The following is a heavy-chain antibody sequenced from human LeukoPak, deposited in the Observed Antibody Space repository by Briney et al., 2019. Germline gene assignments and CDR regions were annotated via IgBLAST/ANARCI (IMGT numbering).Heavy chain of an antibody. V-gene: IGHV1-46*01. J-gene: IGHJ4*02. Sequence: ASVKVSCKASGYTFTSYGISWVRQAPGQGLEWMGIINPSGGSTSYAQKFQGRVTMTRDTSTSTVYMELSSLRSEDTAVYYCARASWRGYSYGSDYWGQGTLVTVSS. D-gene: IGHD5-18*01. CDR1: GYTFTSYG. CDR3: ARASWRGYSYGSDY. CDR2: INPSGGST.